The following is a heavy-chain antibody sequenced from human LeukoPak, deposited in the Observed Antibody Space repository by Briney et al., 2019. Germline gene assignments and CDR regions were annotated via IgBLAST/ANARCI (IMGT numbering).Heavy chain of an antibody. CDR2: IYYSGST. D-gene: IGHD3-10*01. CDR1: GGSFSGYY. CDR3: AMVRGVINWFDP. J-gene: IGHJ5*02. V-gene: IGHV4-34*01. Sequence: SETLSLTCAVYGGSFSGYYWSWIRQPPGKGLEWIGSIYYSGSTYYNPSLKSRVTISVDTSKNQFSLKLSSVTAADTAVYYCAMVRGVINWFDPWGQGTLVTVSS.